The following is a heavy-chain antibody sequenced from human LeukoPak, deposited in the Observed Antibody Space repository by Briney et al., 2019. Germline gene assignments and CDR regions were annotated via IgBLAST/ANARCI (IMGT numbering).Heavy chain of an antibody. CDR2: IFGSGGST. CDR1: GFTFSSYA. V-gene: IGHV3-23*01. J-gene: IGHJ4*02. CDR3: AKTTTGYSSGRYPGWPVDY. D-gene: IGHD6-19*01. Sequence: PGGSLRLSCAASGFTFSSYAMYWVRQAPGKGLEWVSGIFGSGGSTHYADSVKGGFTISRENSQNTVYLQMNSLRADDTAVYYCAKTTTGYSSGRYPGWPVDYWGQGTLVTVSS.